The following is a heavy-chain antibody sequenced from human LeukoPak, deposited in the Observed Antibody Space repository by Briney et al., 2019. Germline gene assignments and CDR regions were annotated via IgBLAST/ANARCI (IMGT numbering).Heavy chain of an antibody. D-gene: IGHD2-15*01. CDR3: ALVVVVAATGAFDI. J-gene: IGHJ3*02. CDR2: ISYDGSNK. CDR1: GFTFSSYS. V-gene: IGHV3-30*03. Sequence: GGSLRLSCAASGFTFSSYSMHWVRQAPGKGLEWVSFISYDGSNKYYADSVKGRFTISRDNSKNTLYLQMNSLRAEDTAVYYCALVVVVAATGAFDIWGQGTMVTVSS.